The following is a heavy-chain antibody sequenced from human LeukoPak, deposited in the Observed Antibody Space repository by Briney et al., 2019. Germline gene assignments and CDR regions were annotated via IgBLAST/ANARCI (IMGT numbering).Heavy chain of an antibody. Sequence: GGSLRLSCAASGFTFSSYSMNWVRQAPGKGLEWVSYINSRSSAIFYADSVKGRFTTSRDNDKNSVYLRMNSLRDEDTAVYYCAGEPAEADDAFDIWGQGTMVTVSS. CDR2: INSRSSAI. V-gene: IGHV3-48*02. J-gene: IGHJ3*02. CDR1: GFTFSSYS. CDR3: AGEPAEADDAFDI.